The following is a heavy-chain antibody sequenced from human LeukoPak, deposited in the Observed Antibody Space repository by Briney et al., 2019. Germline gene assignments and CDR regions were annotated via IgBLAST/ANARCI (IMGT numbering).Heavy chain of an antibody. J-gene: IGHJ4*02. D-gene: IGHD2-21*02. CDR2: IIPILGIA. V-gene: IGHV1-69*04. Sequence: ASVKVSCKASGGTFSSYAISWVRQAPGQGLEWMGRIIPILGIANYAQKFQGRVTITADKSTSTAYMELSSLRSEDTAVYYCARTALLAYCGGDCSDLDYWGQGTLVTVSS. CDR3: ARTALLAYCGGDCSDLDY. CDR1: GGTFSSYA.